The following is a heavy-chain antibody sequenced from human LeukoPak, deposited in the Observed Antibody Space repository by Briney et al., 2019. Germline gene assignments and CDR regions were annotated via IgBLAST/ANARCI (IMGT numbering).Heavy chain of an antibody. CDR2: INQDGSEK. D-gene: IGHD5-24*01. V-gene: IGHV3-7*05. Sequence: QAGGSLRLSCEASGVTLSIYWMSWVRQAPGKGLEWVANINQDGSEKYYVDSVKGRFTISRDNAKKSLYLQMNSLRVEDTAVYYCARGFDGYYGFDIWGQGTMVTVSS. CDR1: GVTLSIYW. CDR3: ARGFDGYYGFDI. J-gene: IGHJ3*02.